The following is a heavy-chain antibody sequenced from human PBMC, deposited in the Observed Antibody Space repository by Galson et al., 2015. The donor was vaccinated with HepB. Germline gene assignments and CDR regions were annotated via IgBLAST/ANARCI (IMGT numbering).Heavy chain of an antibody. CDR1: GFTFSSYG. Sequence: SLRLSCAASGFTFSSYGMHWVRQAPGKGLEWVAVIWYDGSNKYYADSVKGRFTISRDNSKNTLYLQMNSLRAEDTAVYYCARDRYAVTRYYFDYWGQGTLVTVSS. V-gene: IGHV3-33*01. J-gene: IGHJ4*02. CDR3: ARDRYAVTRYYFDY. CDR2: IWYDGSNK. D-gene: IGHD4-17*01.